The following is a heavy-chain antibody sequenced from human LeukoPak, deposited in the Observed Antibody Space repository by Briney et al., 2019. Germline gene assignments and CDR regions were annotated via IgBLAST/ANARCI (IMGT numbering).Heavy chain of an antibody. CDR3: ARVRRRYYNWIVRGFDP. CDR2: IYYSGST. D-gene: IGHD1-20*01. V-gene: IGHV4-39*01. Sequence: PSETLSLTCTVSGGSISSSSYYWGWIRQPPGKGLEWIGSIYYSGSTYYNPSLKSRVTISVDTSKNQFSLKLSSVTAADTAVYYCARVRRRYYNWIVRGFDPWGQGTLVTVSS. CDR1: GGSISSSSYY. J-gene: IGHJ5*02.